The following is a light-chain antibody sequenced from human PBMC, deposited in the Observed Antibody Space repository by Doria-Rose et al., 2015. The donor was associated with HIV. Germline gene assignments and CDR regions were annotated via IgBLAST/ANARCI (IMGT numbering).Light chain of an antibody. J-gene: IGLJ1*01. CDR3: TSYAGSNNFV. CDR1: SSDVGAYNF. Sequence: VTISCTGTSSDVGAYNFVSWYQQHPGKAPKLMIYEVTKRPSGVPDRFSGSKSGNTASLTVSGLQAEDEADYYCTSYAGSNNFVFGTGTKVTVL. CDR2: EVT. V-gene: IGLV2-8*01.